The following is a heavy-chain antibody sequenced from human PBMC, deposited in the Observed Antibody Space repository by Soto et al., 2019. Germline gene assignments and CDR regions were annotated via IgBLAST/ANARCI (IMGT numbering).Heavy chain of an antibody. V-gene: IGHV5-10-1*01. CDR1: GYSFTSYW. D-gene: IGHD6-19*01. Sequence: GESLKISCKGSGYSFTSYWISWVRQMPGKGLEWMGRIDPSDSYTNYSPSFQGHVTISADKSISTAYLQWSSLKASDTAMYYCARRIAVAGTGYYYGMDVWGQGTTVTVSS. CDR3: ARRIAVAGTGYYYGMDV. CDR2: IDPSDSYT. J-gene: IGHJ6*02.